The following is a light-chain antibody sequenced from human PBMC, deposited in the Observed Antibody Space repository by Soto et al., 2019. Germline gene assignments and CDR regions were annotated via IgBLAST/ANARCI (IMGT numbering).Light chain of an antibody. V-gene: IGKV4-1*01. CDR3: QQYYGTPVT. Sequence: DIVMTQSPDSLAVSLGERATINCKSSQSVLYNSNNKNFLAWYQHKLGQPPKLLIYWASTRESGVPDRFSGSGSGTDFTLTISSLQAEDVAVYYCQQYYGTPVTFGGGTKVEIK. CDR2: WAS. J-gene: IGKJ4*01. CDR1: QSVLYNSNNKNF.